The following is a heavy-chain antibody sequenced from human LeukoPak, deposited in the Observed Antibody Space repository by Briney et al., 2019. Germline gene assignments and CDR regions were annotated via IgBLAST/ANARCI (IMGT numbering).Heavy chain of an antibody. CDR1: GGSISSGDYY. CDR3: ARIPSSGYYLLWFDP. J-gene: IGHJ5*02. Sequence: SQTLSLTCTVSGGSISSGDYYWSWIRQPPGKGLEWIGYIYYSGSTYYNPSLKSRVTISVDTSKNQFSLKLSSVTAADTAVYYCARIPSSGYYLLWFDPWGQGTLVTVSS. V-gene: IGHV4-30-4*01. CDR2: IYYSGST. D-gene: IGHD3-22*01.